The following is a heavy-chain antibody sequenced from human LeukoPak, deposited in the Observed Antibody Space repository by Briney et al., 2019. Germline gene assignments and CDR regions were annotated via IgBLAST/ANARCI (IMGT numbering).Heavy chain of an antibody. V-gene: IGHV1-69*13. CDR1: GGTFSSYA. CDR2: IIPIFVTA. D-gene: IGHD3-22*01. CDR3: ARDPYYYDSSGYPKETYFDY. J-gene: IGHJ4*02. Sequence: PVKVSCKASGGTFSSYAISWVRQAPGQGLEWMGGIIPIFVTANYAQKFQGRVTITADESTSTAYMELSSLRSEDTAVYYCARDPYYYDSSGYPKETYFDYWGQGTLVTVSS.